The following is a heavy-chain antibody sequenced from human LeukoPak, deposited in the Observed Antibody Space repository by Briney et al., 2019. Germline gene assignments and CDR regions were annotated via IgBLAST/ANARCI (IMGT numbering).Heavy chain of an antibody. D-gene: IGHD6-13*01. J-gene: IGHJ4*02. V-gene: IGHV4-34*01. CDR3: ARTDPQQDYFDY. Sequence: SETLSLTCAVYGGSFSGYYWSWIRQPPGKGLEWIGEINHSGSTNYNPSLKSRVTISVDTSKNQCSPKRSSVTAADTAVDYCARTDPQQDYFDYWGQGTLVTVSS. CDR2: INHSGST. CDR1: GGSFSGYY.